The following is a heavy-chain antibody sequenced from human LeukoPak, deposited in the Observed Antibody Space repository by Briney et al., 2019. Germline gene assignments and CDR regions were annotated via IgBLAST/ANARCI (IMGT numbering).Heavy chain of an antibody. CDR1: GFTFSSSA. J-gene: IGHJ4*02. Sequence: PGGSLRLSCAASGFTFSSSAMSWVRQAPGKGLEWVSTIGGNGVNTYYAGSVKGRFTVSRDSSKDTLSLQMNGLRVEDTAVYYCARGVSTFDYWGQGTLVTVSS. CDR3: ARGVSTFDY. V-gene: IGHV3-23*01. CDR2: IGGNGVNT. D-gene: IGHD4-11*01.